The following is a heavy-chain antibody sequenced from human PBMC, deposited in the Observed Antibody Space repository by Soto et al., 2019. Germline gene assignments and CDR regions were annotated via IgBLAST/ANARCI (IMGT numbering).Heavy chain of an antibody. Sequence: GASVKVSCKASGYTLTSYDINWLRQATGQGLEWMGWMNPNSGNTGYAQKFQGRVTMTRNTSISTAYMELSSLRSEDTAVYYCARSAWLQGGMDVWGQGTTVTVSS. J-gene: IGHJ6*02. D-gene: IGHD5-12*01. V-gene: IGHV1-8*01. CDR1: GYTLTSYD. CDR3: ARSAWLQGGMDV. CDR2: MNPNSGNT.